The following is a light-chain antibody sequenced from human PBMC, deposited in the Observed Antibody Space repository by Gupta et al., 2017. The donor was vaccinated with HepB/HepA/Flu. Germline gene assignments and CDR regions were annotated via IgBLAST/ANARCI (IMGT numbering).Light chain of an antibody. V-gene: IGKV1-33*01. J-gene: IGKJ2*01. Sequence: DIQMTQSPSSLSASVGDRVTITCQASQDISNYLNWYQQKPGKAPKLLIYDASNLETGVPSRFSGSGYGTDFTFTISSRQPEDIAAYYGQQYDNLPTYTFGQGTKMEIK. CDR2: DAS. CDR3: QQYDNLPTYT. CDR1: QDISNY.